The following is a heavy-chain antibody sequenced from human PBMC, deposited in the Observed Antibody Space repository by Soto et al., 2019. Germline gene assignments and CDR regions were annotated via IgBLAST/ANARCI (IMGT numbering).Heavy chain of an antibody. V-gene: IGHV4-59*01. CDR3: ARSPQYSSGWNGGFDY. D-gene: IGHD6-19*01. Sequence: PSETLSLTCDVSCDFLTPYYWNWIRQSPGKGLDWIGYIFYGGHTNYNPSLRGRATISVDTSKNQFSLKLSSVTAADTAVYYCARSPQYSSGWNGGFDYWGQGTLVTVSS. CDR2: IFYGGHT. CDR1: CDFLTPYY. J-gene: IGHJ4*02.